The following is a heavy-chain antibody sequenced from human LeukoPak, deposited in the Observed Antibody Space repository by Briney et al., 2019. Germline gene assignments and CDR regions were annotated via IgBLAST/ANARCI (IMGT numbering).Heavy chain of an antibody. Sequence: GGSLRLSCAASGFTFSTYGMNWVRQAPGKGLEWVSFISSTSSTIYYADSVKGRFTISRDNAKNSLYLQMNSLRAEDTAVYYCARDIVVVVATDYYFDYWGQGTRVTVSS. V-gene: IGHV3-48*01. J-gene: IGHJ4*02. CDR3: ARDIVVVVATDYYFDY. D-gene: IGHD2-15*01. CDR1: GFTFSTYG. CDR2: ISSTSSTI.